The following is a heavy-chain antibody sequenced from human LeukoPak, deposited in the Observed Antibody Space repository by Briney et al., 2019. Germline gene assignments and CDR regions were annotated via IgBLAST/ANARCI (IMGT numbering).Heavy chain of an antibody. V-gene: IGHV4-34*01. CDR1: GGSFSGYY. J-gene: IGHJ4*02. D-gene: IGHD3-22*01. CDR3: ARDSSGPLGGNYYFDY. CDR2: INHSGST. Sequence: SETLSLTCAVYGGSFSGYYWSWIRQPPGKGLEWIGEINHSGSTYYNPSLKSRVTISVDTSKNQFSLKLSSVTAADTAVYYCARDSSGPLGGNYYFDYWGQGTLVTVSS.